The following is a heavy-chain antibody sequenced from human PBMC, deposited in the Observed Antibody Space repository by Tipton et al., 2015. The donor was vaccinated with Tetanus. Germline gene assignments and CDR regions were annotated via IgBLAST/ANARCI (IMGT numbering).Heavy chain of an antibody. CDR3: AREDVYYHDGSGFYAFDT. J-gene: IGHJ3*02. CDR1: GGSISNYY. V-gene: IGHV4-4*07. Sequence: TLSLTCSVSGGSISNYYWNWIRQPAGKGLEWIGRIYVTGAINYSPALQSRVTMSVDTAKNQFSLRLSSVTAADAAMYYCAREDVYYHDGSGFYAFDTWGRGTMVAVSS. CDR2: IYVTGAI. D-gene: IGHD3-22*01.